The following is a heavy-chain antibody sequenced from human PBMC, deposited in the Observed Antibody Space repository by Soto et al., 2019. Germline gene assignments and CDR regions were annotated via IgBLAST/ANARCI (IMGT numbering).Heavy chain of an antibody. CDR1: GGTFSSYT. D-gene: IGHD3-10*01. Sequence: ASVKVSCKASGGTFSSYTISWVRQAPGQGLEWMGRIIPILGIANYAQKFQGRVTITADKSTSTAYMELSSLRSEDTAVYYCASSGSGSFALDYWGQGTLVTVSS. V-gene: IGHV1-69*02. CDR3: ASSGSGSFALDY. J-gene: IGHJ4*02. CDR2: IIPILGIA.